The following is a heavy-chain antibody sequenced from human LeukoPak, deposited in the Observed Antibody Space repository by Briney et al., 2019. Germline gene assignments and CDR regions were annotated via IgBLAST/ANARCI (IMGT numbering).Heavy chain of an antibody. D-gene: IGHD6-13*01. J-gene: IGHJ4*02. V-gene: IGHV4-59*01. CDR3: ARSGGYSSSWSL. CDR2: ISNTGIT. Sequence: SETLSLTCTVSGGSISTYYWNWIRQPPGRGLEWIGYISNTGITTYNPSLKSRVTISVDTSKSQFSLKLSSVTAADTAVYYCARSGGYSSSWSLWGQGTLVTVSS. CDR1: GGSISTYY.